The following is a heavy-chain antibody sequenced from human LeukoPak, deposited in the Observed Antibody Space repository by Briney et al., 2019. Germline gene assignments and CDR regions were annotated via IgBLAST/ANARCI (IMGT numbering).Heavy chain of an antibody. CDR1: GFTFSSYG. CDR2: IRYDGGNK. J-gene: IGHJ4*02. Sequence: PGGSLRLSCAASGFTFSSYGMHWVRQAPGKGLEWVAFIRYDGGNKYYADSVKGRFTISRDNSKNTLYLQMNSLRAEDTAVYYCARDYYDSSGYYYAGTYWGQGTLVTVSS. V-gene: IGHV3-30*02. D-gene: IGHD3-22*01. CDR3: ARDYYDSSGYYYAGTY.